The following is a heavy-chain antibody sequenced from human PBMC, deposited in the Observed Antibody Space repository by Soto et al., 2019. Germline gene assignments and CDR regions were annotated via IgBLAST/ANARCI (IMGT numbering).Heavy chain of an antibody. D-gene: IGHD6-19*01. V-gene: IGHV3-23*01. J-gene: IGHJ4*02. CDR3: AKIDKFNPQSSGWANRFDY. CDR1: GFTFSNYG. Sequence: EVQLLESGGGLVQPGGSLRLSCAASGFTFSNYGMTWVRQAPGKGLEWVSGMSRDGGVTDYTDSVKGRCTISRDISKKTLYLQMNSLRAEDTAVYYCAKIDKFNPQSSGWANRFDYWGQGTLVTVSS. CDR2: MSRDGGVT.